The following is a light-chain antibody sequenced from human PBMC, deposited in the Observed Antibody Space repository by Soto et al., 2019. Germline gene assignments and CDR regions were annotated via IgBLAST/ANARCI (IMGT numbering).Light chain of an antibody. CDR3: QHYNNWPPWT. Sequence: ERVMTQSPATLSVSPGERATLSCRASQSVSSNLAWYQQKPGQAPRLLIYGASTRATGIPARFIGSGSGTEFTLTISSLQSEDFAVYYCQHYNNWPPWTFGQGTKVEIK. CDR2: GAS. V-gene: IGKV3-15*01. J-gene: IGKJ1*01. CDR1: QSVSSN.